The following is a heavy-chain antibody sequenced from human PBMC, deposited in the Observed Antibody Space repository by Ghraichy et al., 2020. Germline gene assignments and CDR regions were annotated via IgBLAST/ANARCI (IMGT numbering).Heavy chain of an antibody. D-gene: IGHD6-19*01. Sequence: SETLSLTCTVSGGSISSSSYYWGWIRQPPGKGLEWIGSIYYSGSTYYNPSLKSRVTISVDTSKNQFSLKLSSVTAADTAVYYCARRDSSGWYRDRDWYFDLWGRGTLVTVSS. CDR3: ARRDSSGWYRDRDWYFDL. CDR1: GGSISSSSYY. V-gene: IGHV4-39*07. J-gene: IGHJ2*01. CDR2: IYYSGST.